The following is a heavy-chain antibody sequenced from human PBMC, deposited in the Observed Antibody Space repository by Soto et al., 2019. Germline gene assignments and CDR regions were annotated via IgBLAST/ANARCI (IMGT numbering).Heavy chain of an antibody. CDR1: VFTFSSYE. CDR3: ARSGVSGGENWFEA. D-gene: IGHD1-26*01. J-gene: IGHJ5*02. CDR2: ISSSGSTI. Sequence: GYLRLSCAASVFTFSSYEMNWVRQAPGKGLEWVSYISSSGSTIYYADSVKGRFTISRDNAKNSLYLQMNSLRAEDTAVYYCARSGVSGGENWFEAWGQGTRVTVSS. V-gene: IGHV3-48*03.